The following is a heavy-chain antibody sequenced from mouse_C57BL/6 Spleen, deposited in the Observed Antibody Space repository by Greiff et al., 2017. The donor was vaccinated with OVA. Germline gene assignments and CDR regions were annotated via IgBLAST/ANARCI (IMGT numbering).Heavy chain of an antibody. D-gene: IGHD2-4*01. CDR3: AKEGVYYEYGGGLDY. V-gene: IGHV1-39*01. J-gene: IGHJ2*01. Sequence: EVQLQQSGPELVKPGASVKISCKASGYSFTDYYMNWVKQSNGKSLEWIGVINPNYGTTSYNQTFKGKATLTVDQSSSTAYMPLNRLTSEYSAVDSGAKEGVYYEYGGGLDYWGQGTTLTVSS. CDR1: GYSFTDYY. CDR2: INPNYGTT.